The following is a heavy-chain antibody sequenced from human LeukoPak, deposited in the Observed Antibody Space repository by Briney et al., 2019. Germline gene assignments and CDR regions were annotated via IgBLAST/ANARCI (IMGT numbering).Heavy chain of an antibody. J-gene: IGHJ5*02. CDR3: ARDWVRYYDSSGSGFDP. V-gene: IGHV4-34*01. D-gene: IGHD3-22*01. Sequence: PSETLSLTCAVYGGSFSGYYWSWVRQPPGKGLEWVGEINHSGSTNYNPSLKSGVTISVETSKNQFSLKLSSVTAADTAVYYCARDWVRYYDSSGSGFDPWGQGTLVTVSS. CDR1: GGSFSGYY. CDR2: INHSGST.